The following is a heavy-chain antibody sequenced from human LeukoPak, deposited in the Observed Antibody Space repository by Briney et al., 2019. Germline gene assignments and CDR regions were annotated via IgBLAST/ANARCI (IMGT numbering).Heavy chain of an antibody. CDR1: GGSISSSSYY. D-gene: IGHD6-19*01. J-gene: IGHJ4*02. CDR2: IYYSGST. V-gene: IGHV4-39*01. Sequence: SETLPLTCTVSGGSISSSSYYWGWIRQPPGKGLEWIGSIYYSGSTYYNPSLKSRVTISVDTSKNQFSLKPSSVTAADTAVYYCARHDARGWSKIDYWGQGTLVTVSS. CDR3: ARHDARGWSKIDY.